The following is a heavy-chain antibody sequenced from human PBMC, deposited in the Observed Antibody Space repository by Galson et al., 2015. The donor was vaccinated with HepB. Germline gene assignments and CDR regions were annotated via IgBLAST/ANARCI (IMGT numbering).Heavy chain of an antibody. Sequence: SLRLSCAVSGFTFSSYAMTWVHQAPGKGLEWVSGISGSGGSTYYADSVKGRFTISRDNSKNTLYLQMNSPRAEDTAVYYCAKVGGRQLWFRLDSWGPGTQAAVSS. V-gene: IGHV3-23*01. J-gene: IGHJ4*02. D-gene: IGHD3-10*01. CDR1: GFTFSSYA. CDR3: AKVGGRQLWFRLDS. CDR2: ISGSGGST.